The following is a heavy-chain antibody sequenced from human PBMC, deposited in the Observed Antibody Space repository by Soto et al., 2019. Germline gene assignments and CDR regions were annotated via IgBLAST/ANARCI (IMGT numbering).Heavy chain of an antibody. CDR3: ARDRYYYDSSGHSNRFDP. CDR1: GGSISSGDYY. CDR2: IYYSGST. Sequence: LSLTCTVSGGSISSGDYYWSWIRQPPGKGLEWIGYIYYSGSTYYNPSLKSRVTISVDTSKNQFSLKLSSVTAADTAVYYCARDRYYYDSSGHSNRFDPWGQGTLVTVSS. V-gene: IGHV4-30-4*01. J-gene: IGHJ5*02. D-gene: IGHD3-22*01.